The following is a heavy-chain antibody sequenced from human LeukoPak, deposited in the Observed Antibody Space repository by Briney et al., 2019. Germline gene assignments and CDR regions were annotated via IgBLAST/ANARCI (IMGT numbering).Heavy chain of an antibody. CDR3: ANLPIVGATDDY. CDR1: GGSISSYY. V-gene: IGHV4-59*08. J-gene: IGHJ4*02. D-gene: IGHD1-26*01. Sequence: SETLSLTCTVSGGSISSYYWSWIRQPPGKGLEWIGYIYYSGSTNYNPSLKSRVTIPVDTSKNQFSLKLSSVTAADTAVYYCANLPIVGATDDYWGQGTLVTVSS. CDR2: IYYSGST.